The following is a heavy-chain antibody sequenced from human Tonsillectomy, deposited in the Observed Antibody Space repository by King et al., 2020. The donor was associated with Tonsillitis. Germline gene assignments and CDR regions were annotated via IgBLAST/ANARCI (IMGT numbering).Heavy chain of an antibody. CDR1: GFTFSTYT. D-gene: IGHD1-26*01. CDR3: GRDRGSFGFDY. Sequence: VQLVQSGGGLVKPGGSLRLSCAASGFTFSTYTMNWVRQAPGKGLEWVSSISSSSSYIYYAESVKGRFTISRDNAKNSLYLQMNSLRAEDTAFYYCGRDRGSFGFDYWGQGTLVTVSS. J-gene: IGHJ4*02. V-gene: IGHV3-21*01. CDR2: ISSSSSYI.